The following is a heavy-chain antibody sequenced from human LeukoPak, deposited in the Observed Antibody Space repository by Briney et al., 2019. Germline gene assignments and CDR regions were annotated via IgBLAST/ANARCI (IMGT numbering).Heavy chain of an antibody. V-gene: IGHV1-18*01. D-gene: IGHD2-15*01. CDR3: ARDFSEGYCSGDSCSGGWFDP. Sequence: GASVKVSCKASGYTFTSYGISWVRQAPGQGLEWMGWISAYNGNTNYAQKLQGRVTMTTDTSTSTAYMELRSLRSDDTAVYYCARDFSEGYCSGDSCSGGWFDPWGQGTLVTVSS. J-gene: IGHJ5*02. CDR1: GYTFTSYG. CDR2: ISAYNGNT.